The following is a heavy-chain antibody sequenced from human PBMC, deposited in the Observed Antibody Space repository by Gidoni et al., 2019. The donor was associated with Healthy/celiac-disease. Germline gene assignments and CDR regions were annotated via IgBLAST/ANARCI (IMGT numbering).Heavy chain of an antibody. V-gene: IGHV3-23*01. D-gene: IGHD3-10*01. CDR1: GFTFSSYA. J-gene: IGHJ3*02. CDR3: AKDPAPHYYGSGSPAFDI. CDR2: ISGSGGST. Sequence: EVQLLESGGGLVQPGGSLRLSCAASGFTFSSYAMSWVRQAPGKGLEWVSAISGSGGSTYYADSVKGRFTISRDNSKNTLYLQMNSLRAEDTAVYYCAKDPAPHYYGSGSPAFDIWGQGTMVTVSS.